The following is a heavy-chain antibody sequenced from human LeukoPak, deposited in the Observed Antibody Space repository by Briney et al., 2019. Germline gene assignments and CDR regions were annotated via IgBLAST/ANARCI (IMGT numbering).Heavy chain of an antibody. V-gene: IGHV4-30-2*01. D-gene: IGHD7-27*01. CDR2: IYPRGST. CDR3: ARFSPRAMGNYLDF. J-gene: IGHJ4*02. CDR1: GGSISSGSYS. Sequence: PSETLSLTCAVSGGSISSGSYSWSWIRQPPGKGLEWIGYIYPRGSTYYNPSLKSRVILSLDKTANQFSLNLSSVTAADTAVYYCARFSPRAMGNYLDFWGQGTLVTVSS.